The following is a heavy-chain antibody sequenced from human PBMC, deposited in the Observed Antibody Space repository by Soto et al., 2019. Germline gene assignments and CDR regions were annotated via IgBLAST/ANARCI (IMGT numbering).Heavy chain of an antibody. CDR2: ISYDGSNK. Sequence: GGSLRLSCAASGFTFSSYAMHWVRQAPGKGLEWVAVISYDGSNKYYADSVKGRFTISRDNSKNTLYLQMSSLRAEDTAVYYCARDVAGIFDYWGQGTLVTVSS. J-gene: IGHJ4*02. CDR3: ARDVAGIFDY. D-gene: IGHD6-19*01. CDR1: GFTFSSYA. V-gene: IGHV3-30-3*01.